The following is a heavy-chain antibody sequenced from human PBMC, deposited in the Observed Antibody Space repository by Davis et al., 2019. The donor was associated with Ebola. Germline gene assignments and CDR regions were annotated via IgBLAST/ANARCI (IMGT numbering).Heavy chain of an antibody. CDR1: GYTFTSYY. D-gene: IGHD3-10*01. CDR2: INPSGGST. Sequence: ASVKVSCKASGYTFTSYYMHWVRQAPGQGLEWMGIINPSGGSTSYAQKFQGRVTMTEDTSTDTAYMELSSLRSEDTAVYYCATDQFDGSGKKRYYYGMDVWGQGTTVTVSS. CDR3: ATDQFDGSGKKRYYYGMDV. V-gene: IGHV1-46*01. J-gene: IGHJ6*02.